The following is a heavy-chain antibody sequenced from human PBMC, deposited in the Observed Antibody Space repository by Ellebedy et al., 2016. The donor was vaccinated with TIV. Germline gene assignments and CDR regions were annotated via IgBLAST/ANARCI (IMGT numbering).Heavy chain of an antibody. D-gene: IGHD1-7*01. CDR3: ARVVTGTTVWFNP. J-gene: IGHJ5*02. CDR1: GGTFSSYA. Sequence: SVKVSXKASGGTFSSYAISWVRQAPGQGLEWMGRIIPILGIANYAQKFQGRVTITRDTSASTAYMELSSLRSEDTAVYYCARVVTGTTVWFNPWGQGTLVTVSS. CDR2: IIPILGIA. V-gene: IGHV1-69*04.